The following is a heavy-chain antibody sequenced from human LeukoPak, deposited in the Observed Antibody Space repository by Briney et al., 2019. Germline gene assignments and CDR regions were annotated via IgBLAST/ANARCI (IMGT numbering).Heavy chain of an antibody. Sequence: VGALRLSCAACGFTFSTYGMHWVRQAPGKGLEGVAVRCFDGSNAYYADCVNGRLTIYRDNSKNTLYLKMNRLRAEDTAVYYCASDKTDCSSRRCYRKEMFDYWGQGTLVTVSS. CDR1: GFTFSTYG. V-gene: IGHV3-33*01. CDR2: RCFDGSNA. J-gene: IGHJ4*02. D-gene: IGHD2-15*01. CDR3: ASDKTDCSSRRCYRKEMFDY.